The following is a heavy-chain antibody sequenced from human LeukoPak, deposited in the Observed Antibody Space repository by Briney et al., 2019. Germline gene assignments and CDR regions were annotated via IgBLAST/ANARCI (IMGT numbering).Heavy chain of an antibody. CDR1: GFTFTEYW. Sequence: GGSLRLSCAVSGFTFTEYWMSWVRQAPGKGLEWVANIKPDGSESYYAQSVKGRFTISRDNANNSLYLQLNSLRDEDTAVYYCARSDHYDLVSGFFDYWGQGTLVTVSS. J-gene: IGHJ4*02. V-gene: IGHV3-7*01. CDR3: ARSDHYDLVSGFFDY. CDR2: IKPDGSES. D-gene: IGHD3-3*01.